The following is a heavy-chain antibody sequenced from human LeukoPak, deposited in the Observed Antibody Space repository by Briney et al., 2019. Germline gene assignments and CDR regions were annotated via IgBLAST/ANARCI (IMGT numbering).Heavy chain of an antibody. CDR2: MNPNSGNT. D-gene: IGHD4-17*01. Sequence: ASVKVSCKASGYTFTSYDINWVRQATGQGLEWMGWMNPNSGNTGYAQKFQGRVTMTRDTSTSTVYMELSSLRSEDTAVYYCARDSGLSATTSTVTTVGFDYWGQGTLVTVSS. CDR1: GYTFTSYD. J-gene: IGHJ4*02. V-gene: IGHV1-8*01. CDR3: ARDSGLSATTSTVTTVGFDY.